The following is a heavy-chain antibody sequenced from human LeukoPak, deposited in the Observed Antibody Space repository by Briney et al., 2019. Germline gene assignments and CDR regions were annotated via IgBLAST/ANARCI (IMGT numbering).Heavy chain of an antibody. CDR2: TNPDGNEK. D-gene: IGHD4-23*01. J-gene: IGHJ4*02. CDR3: LPGKGY. V-gene: IGHV3-7*01. Sequence: GGSLRLSCAVSGFTFTSYAISWVRQAPGKGLEWVANTNPDGNEKYYADSVKGRFSIFRDNAYSILYLQMNNLRGEDTAVYYCLPGKGYWGQGTLVTVSS. CDR1: GFTFTSYA.